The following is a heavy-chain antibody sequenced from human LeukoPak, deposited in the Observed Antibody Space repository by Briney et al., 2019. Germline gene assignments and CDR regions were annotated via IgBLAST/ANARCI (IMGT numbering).Heavy chain of an antibody. J-gene: IGHJ6*03. CDR3: ARHLVDFWSGSPYYYMDV. D-gene: IGHD3-3*01. V-gene: IGHV4-34*01. CDR2: INHSGST. Sequence: SETLSLTCAVYGGSFSGYYWSWIRQPPGKGLEWIGEINHSGSTNYNPSLKSRVTISVDTSKNQFSLKLSSVTAADTAVYYCARHLVDFWSGSPYYYMDVWGKGTTVTVSS. CDR1: GGSFSGYY.